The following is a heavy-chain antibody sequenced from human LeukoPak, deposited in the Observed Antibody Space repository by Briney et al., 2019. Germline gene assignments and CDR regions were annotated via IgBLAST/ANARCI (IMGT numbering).Heavy chain of an antibody. Sequence: SETLSLTCTVSGGSLSSYYWSWIRQPPGKGLEGIGYINYSGSTFYNPSLRCRVTMSVDTSKRQFSLNLNSVTAADTAVYYCARRGTYYVFDYWGQGTLVTVSS. CDR3: ARRGTYYVFDY. D-gene: IGHD1-26*01. CDR1: GGSLSSYY. CDR2: INYSGST. V-gene: IGHV4-59*01. J-gene: IGHJ4*02.